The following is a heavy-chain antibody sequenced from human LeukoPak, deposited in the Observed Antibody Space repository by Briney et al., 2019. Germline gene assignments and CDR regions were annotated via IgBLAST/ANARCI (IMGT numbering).Heavy chain of an antibody. CDR2: ISSSSSYI. J-gene: IGHJ4*02. CDR3: ARGREGMYYYDSSGYYVFDY. CDR1: GFTFSSYS. D-gene: IGHD3-22*01. Sequence: GGSLRLSCAASGFTFSSYSMNWVRQAPGKGLEWVSSISSSSSYIYYADSVKGRFTISRDNAKNSLYLQMNSLRAEDTAVYYCARGREGMYYYDSSGYYVFDYWGLGTLVTVSS. V-gene: IGHV3-21*01.